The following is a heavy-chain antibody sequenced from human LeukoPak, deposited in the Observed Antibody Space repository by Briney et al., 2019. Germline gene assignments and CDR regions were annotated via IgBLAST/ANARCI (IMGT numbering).Heavy chain of an antibody. J-gene: IGHJ5*02. D-gene: IGHD1-26*01. CDR3: ARARKVGANNWFDP. CDR2: ISAYNGNT. Sequence: ASVKVSCKASGYTFTGYYMHWVRQAPGQGLEWMGWISAYNGNTNYAQKLQGRVTMTTDTSTSTAYMELRSLRSDDTAVYYCARARKVGANNWFDPWGQGTLVTVSS. V-gene: IGHV1-18*04. CDR1: GYTFTGYY.